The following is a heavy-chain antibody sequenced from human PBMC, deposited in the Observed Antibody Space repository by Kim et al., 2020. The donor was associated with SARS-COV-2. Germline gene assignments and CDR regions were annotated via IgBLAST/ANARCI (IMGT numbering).Heavy chain of an antibody. CDR1: GSSLSGYY. D-gene: IGHD5-12*01. CDR2: IYYSGST. Sequence: SETLSLTCSVSGSSLSGYYWSWIRQPPGKGLEWIGDIYYSGSTTYNPSLEGRVNIVVDTSKDQFSLKLSSVTAADTAVYYCARSLRQVARYDRFDPWGQG. CDR3: ARSLRQVARYDRFDP. V-gene: IGHV4-59*13. J-gene: IGHJ5*02.